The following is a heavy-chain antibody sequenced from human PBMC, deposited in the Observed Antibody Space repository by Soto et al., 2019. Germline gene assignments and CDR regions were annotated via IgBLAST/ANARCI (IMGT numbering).Heavy chain of an antibody. D-gene: IGHD3-9*01. J-gene: IGHJ2*01. CDR1: GGSFSGYY. V-gene: IGHV4-34*01. CDR3: ARESHDILTGPPWVWYFDL. CDR2: INDRGSI. Sequence: QVQLQQWGAGPLRPLETLSLTCGVSGGSFSGYYWAWIRQSPGKGLECIGEINDRGSINYNPSLKSRGSISVDTSKNHYSLNLRSVTAADTAVYYCARESHDILTGPPWVWYFDLWGRGTLVTVSS.